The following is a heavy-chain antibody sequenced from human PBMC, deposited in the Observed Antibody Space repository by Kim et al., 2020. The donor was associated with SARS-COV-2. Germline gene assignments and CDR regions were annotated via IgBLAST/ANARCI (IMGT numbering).Heavy chain of an antibody. V-gene: IGHV5-51*01. J-gene: IGHJ3*02. Sequence: PSFQGQVTISADKSISTAYLQWSSLKASDTAMYYCARLNGFYGTGYGFDIWGQGTMVTVSS. D-gene: IGHD3-10*01. CDR3: ARLNGFYGTGYGFDI.